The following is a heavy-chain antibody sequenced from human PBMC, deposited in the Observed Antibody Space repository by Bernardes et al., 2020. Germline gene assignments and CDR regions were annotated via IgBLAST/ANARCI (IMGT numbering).Heavy chain of an antibody. V-gene: IGHV3-33*01. Sequence: GGSLRLSCAASGFTFSSYGMHWVRQAPGKGLEWVAVIWYDGSNKYYADSVKGRFTISRDNSKNTLYLQMNSLRAEDTAVYYCARDKHWGSPGGGSHPDYWGQGTLVTVSS. D-gene: IGHD7-27*01. J-gene: IGHJ4*02. CDR2: IWYDGSNK. CDR3: ARDKHWGSPGGGSHPDY. CDR1: GFTFSSYG.